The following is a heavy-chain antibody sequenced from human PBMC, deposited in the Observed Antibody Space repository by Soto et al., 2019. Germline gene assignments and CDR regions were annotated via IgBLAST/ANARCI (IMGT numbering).Heavy chain of an antibody. D-gene: IGHD6-19*01. Sequence: GASVKVSCKASGYTFTSYGISWVRQAPGQGLEWMGWISAYNGNTNYAQKLQGRVTMTTDTSTSTAYMELRSLRSDDTAVYYCASIAVAVTDPDFDYWGQGTLVTVSS. CDR3: ASIAVAVTDPDFDY. CDR1: GYTFTSYG. CDR2: ISAYNGNT. J-gene: IGHJ4*02. V-gene: IGHV1-18*01.